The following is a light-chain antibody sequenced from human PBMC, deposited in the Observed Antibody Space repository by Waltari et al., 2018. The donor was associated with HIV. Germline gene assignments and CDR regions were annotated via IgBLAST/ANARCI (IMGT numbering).Light chain of an antibody. J-gene: IGKJ4*01. CDR2: RAS. CDR1: QRISSN. CDR3: QQYNNFPLT. V-gene: IGKV3-15*01. Sequence: EIVMTQSPATLSVSPGERVTLSCRASQRISSNLVWYQQKPGQAPRPLLYRASSRATGIPARFSGSGSGKEFTLTISSLQSEDFALYYCQQYNNFPLTFGGGTKVEIK.